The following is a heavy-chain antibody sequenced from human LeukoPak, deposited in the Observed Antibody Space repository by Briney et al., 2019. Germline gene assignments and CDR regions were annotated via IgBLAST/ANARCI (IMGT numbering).Heavy chain of an antibody. Sequence: ASVKVSCKASGGTFSSYAISWVRQAPGQGLEWMGWMNPNSGNTGYAQKFQGRVTMTRNTSISTAYMELSSLRSEDTAVYYCARGRYDFWSGYSRINWFDPWGQGTLVTVSS. CDR3: ARGRYDFWSGYSRINWFDP. D-gene: IGHD3-3*01. J-gene: IGHJ5*02. CDR1: GGTFSSYA. V-gene: IGHV1-8*02. CDR2: MNPNSGNT.